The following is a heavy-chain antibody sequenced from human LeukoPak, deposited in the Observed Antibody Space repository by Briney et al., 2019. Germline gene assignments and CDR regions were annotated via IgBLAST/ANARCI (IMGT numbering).Heavy chain of an antibody. V-gene: IGHV3-30*02. J-gene: IGHJ4*02. D-gene: IGHD5-24*01. CDR1: GFTFSSYG. CDR3: AREGWARDGYNSGFDY. Sequence: GGSLRLSCAASGFTFSSYGMHWVRQAPGKGLEWVAFIRYDGSNKYYADSVKGRFTISRDNSKNTLYLQMNSLRAEDTAVYYCAREGWARDGYNSGFDYWGQGTLVTVSS. CDR2: IRYDGSNK.